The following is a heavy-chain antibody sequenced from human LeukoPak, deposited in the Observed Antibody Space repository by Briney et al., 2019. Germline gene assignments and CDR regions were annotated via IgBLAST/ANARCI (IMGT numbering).Heavy chain of an antibody. CDR3: ASSVFSTSSHPYFCDF. V-gene: IGHV4-59*01. CDR2: IQYSGSS. D-gene: IGHD5/OR15-5a*01. J-gene: IGHJ4*02. CDR1: GGSISSYY. Sequence: SETLSLTCTVSGGSISSYYWSWIRQPPGKGLEWIGYIQYSGSSNYNPSLKSRVTISVDTFKNQFSLKVTSVTAADSAVYYCASSVFSTSSHPYFCDFWGQGTLVTVSS.